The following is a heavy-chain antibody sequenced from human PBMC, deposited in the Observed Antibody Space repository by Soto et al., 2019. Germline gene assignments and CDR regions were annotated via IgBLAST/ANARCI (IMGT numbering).Heavy chain of an antibody. CDR3: ARDVLVTAIRPGAFDI. Sequence: QVQLQESGPGLVKPSQTLSLICTVSGASISSGGHYWTWIRQHPGKGLEWIGNIYYSGSTYYSPSLKSRVTIPIDTSNNLVSLKLSSVTAADTAVYYCARDVLVTAIRPGAFDIWGQGTMVTVSS. V-gene: IGHV4-31*03. D-gene: IGHD2-21*02. J-gene: IGHJ3*02. CDR1: GASISSGGHY. CDR2: IYYSGST.